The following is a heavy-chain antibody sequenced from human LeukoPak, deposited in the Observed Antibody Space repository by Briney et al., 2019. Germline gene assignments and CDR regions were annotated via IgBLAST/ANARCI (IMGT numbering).Heavy chain of an antibody. J-gene: IGHJ6*02. CDR3: ARADCGGDCYSMLNYYYYGMDV. D-gene: IGHD2-21*02. V-gene: IGHV3-7*01. CDR1: GFTFSDHW. CDR2: IKQDGSEK. Sequence: GGSLRLSCAASGFTFSDHWMSWVRQAPGKGLEWVANIKQDGSEKYYVDSVKGRFTISRDNAKNSLYLQMNSLRAKDTAVYYCARADCGGDCYSMLNYYYYGMDVWGQGTTVTVSS.